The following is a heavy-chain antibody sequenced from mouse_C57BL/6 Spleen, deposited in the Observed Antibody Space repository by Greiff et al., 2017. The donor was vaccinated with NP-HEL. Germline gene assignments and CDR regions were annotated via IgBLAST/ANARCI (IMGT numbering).Heavy chain of an antibody. Sequence: QVQLQQPGAELVRPGTSVKLSCKASGYTFTSYWMHWVKQRPGQGLEWIGVIDPSDSYTNYNQKFKGKATLTVDTSSSTAYMQLSSLTSEDSAVYYCALDSSGYDYWGQGTTLTVSS. J-gene: IGHJ2*01. CDR3: ALDSSGYDY. V-gene: IGHV1-59*01. CDR2: IDPSDSYT. D-gene: IGHD3-2*02. CDR1: GYTFTSYW.